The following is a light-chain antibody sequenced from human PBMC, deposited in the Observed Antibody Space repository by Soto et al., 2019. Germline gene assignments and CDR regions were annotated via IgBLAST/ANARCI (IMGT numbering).Light chain of an antibody. J-gene: IGKJ5*01. Sequence: DIQMTQSPSSLSASVGDRVTITCRASQSISTFLNWYQQKPGKAPNLLIYAASGLQSGVPSRFSGSGSGTDFTLTISSLEPEDSAVYYCQQRHMWPITFGQGTRLEIK. CDR1: QSISTF. CDR2: AAS. CDR3: QQRHMWPIT. V-gene: IGKV1-39*01.